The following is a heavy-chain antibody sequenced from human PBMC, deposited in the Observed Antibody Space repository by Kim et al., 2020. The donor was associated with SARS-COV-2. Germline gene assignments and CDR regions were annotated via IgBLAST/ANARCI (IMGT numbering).Heavy chain of an antibody. J-gene: IGHJ4*02. D-gene: IGHD6-6*01. CDR2: ISSSGSTI. CDR1: GFTFSSYE. V-gene: IGHV3-48*03. CDR3: ARDLNSSSLGPCAFDY. Sequence: GGSLRLSCAASGFTFSSYEMNWVRQAPGKGLEWVSYISSSGSTIYYADSVKGRFTISRDNAKNSLYLQMNSLRAEDTAVYYCARDLNSSSLGPCAFDYWGQGTLVTVSS.